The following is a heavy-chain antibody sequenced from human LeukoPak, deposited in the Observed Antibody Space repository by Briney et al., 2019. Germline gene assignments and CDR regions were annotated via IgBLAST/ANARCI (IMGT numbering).Heavy chain of an antibody. D-gene: IGHD5-24*01. CDR2: MYPGDSDT. CDR3: ARQPDDRRDGCNRFDY. Sequence: GESLKISCKASGYSFSNYWIGWVRQMPGRGLEWMGIMYPGDSDTRYSPSSQGQVTMSADKSISTAYLHWSSLKASDTAMYYCARQPDDRRDGCNRFDYWGQGTLVTVSS. V-gene: IGHV5-51*01. J-gene: IGHJ4*02. CDR1: GYSFSNYW.